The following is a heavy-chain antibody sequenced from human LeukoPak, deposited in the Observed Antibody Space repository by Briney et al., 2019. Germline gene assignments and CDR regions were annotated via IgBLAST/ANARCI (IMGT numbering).Heavy chain of an antibody. Sequence: GGSLRLSCAASGFTFSSSDMSWVRQAPGSGLEWVSSIRHSDSNTYYADSVMGRFTISRDNSKNTLYLQMNSLRAEDTAVYYCARVWGSSGDDAFDIWGQGTMVTVSS. CDR2: IRHSDSNT. CDR3: ARVWGSSGDDAFDI. V-gene: IGHV3-23*05. CDR1: GFTFSSSD. J-gene: IGHJ3*02. D-gene: IGHD3-22*01.